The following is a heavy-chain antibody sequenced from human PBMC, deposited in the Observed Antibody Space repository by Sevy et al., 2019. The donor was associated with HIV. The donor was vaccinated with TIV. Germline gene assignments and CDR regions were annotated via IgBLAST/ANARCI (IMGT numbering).Heavy chain of an antibody. CDR3: AKTPQSSLEYCGGDCETYYYYGMDV. Sequence: GGSLRLSCAASGFTFSSYAMSWVRQAPGKGLEWVSAISGSGGSTYYADSVKGRFTISRDNSKNTLNLQMNSLRAEDTAVYYCAKTPQSSLEYCGGDCETYYYYGMDVWGQGTTVTVSS. D-gene: IGHD2-21*01. J-gene: IGHJ6*02. V-gene: IGHV3-23*01. CDR1: GFTFSSYA. CDR2: ISGSGGST.